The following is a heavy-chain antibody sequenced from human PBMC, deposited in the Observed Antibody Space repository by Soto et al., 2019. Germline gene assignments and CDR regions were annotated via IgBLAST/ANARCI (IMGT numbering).Heavy chain of an antibody. V-gene: IGHV4-59*01. D-gene: IGHD5-18*01. Sequence: QVQLQESGPGLMKPSETLSLTCTVSGGSISGNYWSWIRQTPGKGLEWIGYMYCTGSTNYNPSLKSRVTMSGDTSKNQFALKLSSVTAADTAIYYCAKYTAMVADYWGQGTLVTVSS. CDR1: GGSISGNY. CDR2: MYCTGST. J-gene: IGHJ4*02. CDR3: AKYTAMVADY.